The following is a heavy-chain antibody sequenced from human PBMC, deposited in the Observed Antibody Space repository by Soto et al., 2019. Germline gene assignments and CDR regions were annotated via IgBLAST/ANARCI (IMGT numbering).Heavy chain of an antibody. CDR3: AREVVVVAAAYYYYMDV. CDR2: INPSGGST. CDR1: GYTFTSYY. Sequence: GASVQVSCKASGYTFTSYYMHWVRQAPGQGLEWMGIINPSGGSTSYAQKFQGRVTMTRDTSTSTVYMELSSLGSEDTAVYYCAREVVVVAAAYYYYMDVWGKGTTVTVSS. D-gene: IGHD2-15*01. V-gene: IGHV1-46*03. J-gene: IGHJ6*03.